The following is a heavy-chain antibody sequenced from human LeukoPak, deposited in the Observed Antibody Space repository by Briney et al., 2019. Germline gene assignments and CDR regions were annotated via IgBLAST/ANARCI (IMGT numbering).Heavy chain of an antibody. D-gene: IGHD3-10*01. Sequence: SETLSLTCTVSGGSISSYYWSWLRQPPGKGLEWIGYIYYSGSTNYNPSLKSRVTISVDTSKNQFSLKLSSVTAADTAVYYCARDGGDLSGDAFDIWGQGTMVTVSS. CDR2: IYYSGST. V-gene: IGHV4-59*01. CDR1: GGSISSYY. CDR3: ARDGGDLSGDAFDI. J-gene: IGHJ3*02.